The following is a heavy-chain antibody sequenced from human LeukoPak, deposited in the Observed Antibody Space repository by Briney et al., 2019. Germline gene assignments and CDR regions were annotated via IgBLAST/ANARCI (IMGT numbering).Heavy chain of an antibody. Sequence: SETLSLTCAVSGASLSPYGGSGIRHPPEKGLDGVGEINHSGSTNYNPSLKSRVTISVDTSKNQFSLRLTSVTAADTAVYYCARAGGADSPQDLDYWGQGILVTVSS. J-gene: IGHJ4*02. CDR1: GASLSPYG. V-gene: IGHV4-34*01. D-gene: IGHD3-22*01. CDR2: INHSGST. CDR3: ARAGGADSPQDLDY.